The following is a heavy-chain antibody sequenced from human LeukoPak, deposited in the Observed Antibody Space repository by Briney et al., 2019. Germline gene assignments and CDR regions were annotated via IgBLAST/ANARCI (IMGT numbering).Heavy chain of an antibody. D-gene: IGHD3-22*01. J-gene: IGHJ3*02. CDR3: ATSARGSGYYRGAFDI. V-gene: IGHV1-8*01. CDR1: GYTFTSYD. Sequence: ASVKVSCKASGYTFTSYDINWVRQATGQGLEWMGWMNPNSGNTGYAQKFQGRVTMTRNTSISTAYMELSSLRSEDTAVYYCATSARGSGYYRGAFDIWGQGTMVTVSS. CDR2: MNPNSGNT.